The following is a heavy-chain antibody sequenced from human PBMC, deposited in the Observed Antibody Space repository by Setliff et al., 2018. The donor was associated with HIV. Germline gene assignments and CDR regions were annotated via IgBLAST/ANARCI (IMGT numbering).Heavy chain of an antibody. J-gene: IGHJ4*03. D-gene: IGHD3-16*02. CDR1: GFTFSSYV. Sequence: PGGSLRLSCAASGFTFSSYVMHWVRQAPGKGLEWVAVIWYDGSNKYYADSVKGRFIITRDNFKDTLYLQTDSLRAEDTAVYYCATFLRSGELSLFPDGFNLRGQGTLVTVSS. CDR2: IWYDGSNK. V-gene: IGHV3-33*01. CDR3: ATFLRSGELSLFPDGFNL.